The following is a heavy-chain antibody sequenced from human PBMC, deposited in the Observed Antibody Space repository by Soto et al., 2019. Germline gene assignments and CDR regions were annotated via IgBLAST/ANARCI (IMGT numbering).Heavy chain of an antibody. D-gene: IGHD7-27*01. CDR2: FDPEDGET. CDR1: GYTLTELS. Sequence: QVQVVQSGTEVKKPGASVKVSCKVSGYTLTELSMHWVRQPPGKGLEWMGGFDPEDGETIYAQKFQGRVTMTEDTSTDTAYMELSNLRSEDTAIYYCATRPNTMRGDFYYGLDVWGQGTTVTVSS. CDR3: ATRPNTMRGDFYYGLDV. V-gene: IGHV1-24*01. J-gene: IGHJ6*02.